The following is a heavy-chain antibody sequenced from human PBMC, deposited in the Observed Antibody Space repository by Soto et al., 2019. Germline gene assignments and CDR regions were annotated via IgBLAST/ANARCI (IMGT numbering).Heavy chain of an antibody. CDR1: GCSISCGGYS. CDR3: ARGMTTVTPLDY. D-gene: IGHD4-4*01. V-gene: IGHV4-30-2*01. CDR2: IYHSGST. Sequence: QLQLQESGSGLVKPSQTLSLKCAVSGCSISCGGYSWNWIRQPPGKGLEWIGYIYHSGSTYYIPSLKSRVTISVDRSKNQLSLKLSSVTAADTAVYYCARGMTTVTPLDYLGQGTLFTVSS. J-gene: IGHJ4*02.